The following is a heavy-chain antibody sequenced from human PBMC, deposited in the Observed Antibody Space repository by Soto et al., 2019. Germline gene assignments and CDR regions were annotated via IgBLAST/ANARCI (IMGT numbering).Heavy chain of an antibody. V-gene: IGHV4-34*01. CDR2: INHSGST. D-gene: IGHD3-22*01. CDR1: GGSFSGYY. J-gene: IGHJ6*02. Sequence: QSQTLSLTCAVYGGSFSGYYWSWIRPPPGKGLEWIGEINHSGSTNYNPSLKSRVTISVDTSKNQFSLKRSSVTAADTAVYYCARGRYYYDSSGYYYLVSDYYYGMDVWGQGTTVTVSS. CDR3: ARGRYYYDSSGYYYLVSDYYYGMDV.